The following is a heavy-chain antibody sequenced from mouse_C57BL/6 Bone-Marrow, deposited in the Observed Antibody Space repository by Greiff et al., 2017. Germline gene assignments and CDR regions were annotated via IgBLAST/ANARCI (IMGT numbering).Heavy chain of an antibody. CDR2: IYPRSGNT. J-gene: IGHJ3*01. V-gene: IGHV1-81*01. D-gene: IGHD2-3*01. Sequence: VMLVESGAELARPGASVKLSCKASGYTFTSYGISWVKQRTGQGLEWIGEIYPRSGNTYYNEKFKGKATLTADKSSSTAYMELRSLTSEDSAVYFCARYDGYLFAYWGQGTLVTVSA. CDR1: GYTFTSYG. CDR3: ARYDGYLFAY.